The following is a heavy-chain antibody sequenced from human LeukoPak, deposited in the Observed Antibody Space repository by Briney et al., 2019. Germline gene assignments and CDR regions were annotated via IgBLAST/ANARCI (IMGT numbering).Heavy chain of an antibody. V-gene: IGHV1-8*03. CDR1: GYTFTSYE. Sequence: ASVKVSCKASGYTFTSYEIYWVRQATGQGLEWMGWMNPNSGNTGYAQKFQGRVTITRNTSIRTAYMELSSLRSEDTAVYYRARGASRSFDYWGQGTLVTVSS. CDR2: MNPNSGNT. CDR3: ARGASRSFDY. J-gene: IGHJ4*02.